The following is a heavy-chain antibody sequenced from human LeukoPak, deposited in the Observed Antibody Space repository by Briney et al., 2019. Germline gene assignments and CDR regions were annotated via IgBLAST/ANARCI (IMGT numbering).Heavy chain of an antibody. CDR3: ARGQYCSSTSCPQYFDL. Sequence: SETLSLTCTVSGGSISSSSYYWGWIRQPPGKGLEWIGSSYYSGSTYYNPSLKSRVTISVDTSKNQFSLKLSSVSAADTALYYCARGQYCSSTSCPQYFDLWGRGTLVTVSS. J-gene: IGHJ2*01. V-gene: IGHV4-39*07. D-gene: IGHD2-2*01. CDR2: SYYSGST. CDR1: GGSISSSSYY.